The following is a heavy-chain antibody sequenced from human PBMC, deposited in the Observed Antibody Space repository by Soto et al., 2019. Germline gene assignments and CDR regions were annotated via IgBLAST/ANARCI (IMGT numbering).Heavy chain of an antibody. J-gene: IGHJ1*01. CDR3: ARGRQQLVSRIGAEYFQQ. V-gene: IGHV1-46*01. CDR1: GYTFTSYY. CDR2: INPSGGST. D-gene: IGHD6-13*01. Sequence: QVHLVQSGAEVKKPGASVKVSCKASGYTFTSYYMHWVRQAPGQRLEWKGIINPSGGSTSYAQKFQGRVTLTRDTSPSKGHMELSSLRSEDTAVYYCARGRQQLVSRIGAEYFQQWGQGTLVTVSS.